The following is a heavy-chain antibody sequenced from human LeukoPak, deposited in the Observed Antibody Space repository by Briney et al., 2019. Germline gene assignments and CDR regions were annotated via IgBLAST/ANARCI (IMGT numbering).Heavy chain of an antibody. J-gene: IGHJ4*02. CDR2: IYYSGST. CDR3: ARELVVVAALYYFDY. V-gene: IGHV4-39*07. CDR1: GGSISSSSYY. Sequence: PSETLSLTCTVSGGSISSSSYYWGWIRQPPGKGLEWIGSIYYSGSTYYNPSLESRVTISVDTSKNQFSLKLSSVTAADTAVYYCARELVVVAALYYFDYWGQGTLVTVSS. D-gene: IGHD2-15*01.